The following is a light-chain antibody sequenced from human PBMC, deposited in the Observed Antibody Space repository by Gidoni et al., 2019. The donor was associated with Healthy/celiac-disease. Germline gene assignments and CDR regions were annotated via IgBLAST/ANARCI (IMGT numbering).Light chain of an antibody. CDR2: AAS. CDR3: QQSYSTPLT. Sequence: SVGDRVTITCRASQSISSYLNWYQQKPGQAPKLLIYAASSLPSGVPSRFSGSGSGTDFTLTISSLQPEDFALYYCQQSYSTPLTFGGGTKVEIK. CDR1: QSISSY. V-gene: IGKV1-39*01. J-gene: IGKJ4*01.